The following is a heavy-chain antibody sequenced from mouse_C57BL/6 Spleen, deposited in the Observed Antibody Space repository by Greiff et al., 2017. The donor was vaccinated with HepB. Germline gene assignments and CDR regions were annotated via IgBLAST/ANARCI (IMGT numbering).Heavy chain of an antibody. V-gene: IGHV5-16*01. Sequence: EVKLVASEGGLVQPGSSMKLSCTASGFTFSDYYMAWVHPVPEKGLEWVANINYDGSSTYYLDSLKSRFIISIDNAKNILYLQMSSLTSEDTATYYCAREAEANYAMDYWGQGTSVTVSS. CDR3: AREAEANYAMDY. CDR1: GFTFSDYY. J-gene: IGHJ4*01. CDR2: INYDGSST.